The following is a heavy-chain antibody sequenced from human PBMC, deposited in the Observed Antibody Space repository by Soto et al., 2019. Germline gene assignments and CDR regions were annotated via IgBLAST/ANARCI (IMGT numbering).Heavy chain of an antibody. CDR3: ARGHYAMDV. D-gene: IGHD2-2*01. CDR2: INQAGSQR. J-gene: IGHJ6*01. Sequence: IRQAPGKGLEWVANINQAGSQRYYMESVKGRFTISRDNARNSLFLEMDSLRGDDTAVYFCARGHYAMDVWGQGTTVTVSS. V-gene: IGHV3-7*01.